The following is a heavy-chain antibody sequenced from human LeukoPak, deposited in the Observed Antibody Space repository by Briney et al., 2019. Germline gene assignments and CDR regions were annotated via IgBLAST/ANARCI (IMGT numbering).Heavy chain of an antibody. V-gene: IGHV3-74*01. CDR1: GFTFSSYW. Sequence: PGGSLRLSCAASGFTFSSYWMHWVRQVPGKGLVWVSRINSDGSSTSYAASVKGRFTISRDNAKNTLYLQMNSLRAEDTAMYYCARMRVVAGTIGYGMDVWGQGTTVTVS. CDR3: ARMRVVAGTIGYGMDV. CDR2: INSDGSST. D-gene: IGHD6-19*01. J-gene: IGHJ6*02.